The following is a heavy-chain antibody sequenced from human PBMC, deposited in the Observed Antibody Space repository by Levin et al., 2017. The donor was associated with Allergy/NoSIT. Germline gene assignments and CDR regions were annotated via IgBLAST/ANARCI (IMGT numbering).Heavy chain of an antibody. CDR3: AKDFYSGGAWLRAHDS. Sequence: QPGGSLRLSCAASGFTFSSHAMHWVRQAPGKGLEWVAVISHDGRNKYYADSVKGRFTISRDNSRNTVDLLMNSLRPEDTALYYCAKDFYSGGAWLRAHDSWGQGTLVTVSS. CDR2: ISHDGRNK. D-gene: IGHD3-10*01. CDR1: GFTFSSHA. V-gene: IGHV3-30*04. J-gene: IGHJ4*02.